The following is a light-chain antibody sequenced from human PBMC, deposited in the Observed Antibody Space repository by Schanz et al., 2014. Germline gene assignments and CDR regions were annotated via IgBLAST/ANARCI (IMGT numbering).Light chain of an antibody. CDR3: QSYDSRLSAWV. J-gene: IGLJ3*02. Sequence: QSALTQPPSASGSPGQSVTISCTGTSNDVGGYNYVSWYQQHPGKAPKLMIYDVTNRPSGVSNRFSGSKSGNTASLTISGLQAEDEADYYCQSYDSRLSAWVFGGGTKLTVL. CDR2: DVT. V-gene: IGLV2-14*03. CDR1: SNDVGGYNY.